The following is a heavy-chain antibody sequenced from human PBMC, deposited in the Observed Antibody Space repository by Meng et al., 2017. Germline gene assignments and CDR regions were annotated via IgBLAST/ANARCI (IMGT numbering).Heavy chain of an antibody. D-gene: IGHD2-15*01. V-gene: IGHV1-2*02. CDR3: AREGYCSGGSCYGYGMDV. J-gene: IGHJ6*02. Sequence: ASVKVSCKASGHTFTGYYMHWVRQAPGQGLEWMGWINPNSGGTNYAQKFQGRVTMTRDTSISTAYMELSRLRSDDTAVYYCAREGYCSGGSCYGYGMDVWGQGTTVTVSS. CDR1: GHTFTGYY. CDR2: INPNSGGT.